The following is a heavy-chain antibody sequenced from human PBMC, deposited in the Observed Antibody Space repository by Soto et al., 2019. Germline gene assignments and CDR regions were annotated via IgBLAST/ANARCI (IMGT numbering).Heavy chain of an antibody. J-gene: IGHJ4*02. CDR1: GYTFTSYG. D-gene: IGHD2-2*01. CDR2: IIPIFGTP. CDR3: AGRCDGTNCLAHFDY. V-gene: IGHV1-69*06. Sequence: SVKVSCKASGYTFTSYGISWVRQAPGQGLEWMAGIIPIFGTPNYAQKFQGRVTITADKSTSTAYMEPNSLRSEDTAVYYCAGRCDGTNCLAHFDYWGQGTLVTVSS.